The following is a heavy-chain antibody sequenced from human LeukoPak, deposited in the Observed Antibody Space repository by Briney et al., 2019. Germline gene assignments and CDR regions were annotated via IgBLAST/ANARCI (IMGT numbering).Heavy chain of an antibody. Sequence: GGSLRLSCAASGFTFSSYEMNWVRQAPGKRLEWVSYISSSGSTIYYADSVKGRFTISRDNAKNSLYLQMNSLRAEDTAVYYCARDLNDILSLWGQGTLVTVSS. CDR3: ARDLNDILSL. CDR1: GFTFSSYE. V-gene: IGHV3-48*03. D-gene: IGHD3-9*01. J-gene: IGHJ4*02. CDR2: ISSSGSTI.